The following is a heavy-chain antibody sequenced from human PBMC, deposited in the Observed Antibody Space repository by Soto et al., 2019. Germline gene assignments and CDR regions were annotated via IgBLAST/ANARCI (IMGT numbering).Heavy chain of an antibody. Sequence: SVKVSCKASGGTFSSYAISWVRQAPGQGLEWMGGIIPIFGTANYAQKFQGRVTITADESTSTAYVELSSLRSEDTAVYYCARDVGYCGGDCYSFDWGQGNLVTGSS. V-gene: IGHV1-69*13. CDR1: GGTFSSYA. J-gene: IGHJ4*02. D-gene: IGHD2-21*02. CDR3: ARDVGYCGGDCYSFD. CDR2: IIPIFGTA.